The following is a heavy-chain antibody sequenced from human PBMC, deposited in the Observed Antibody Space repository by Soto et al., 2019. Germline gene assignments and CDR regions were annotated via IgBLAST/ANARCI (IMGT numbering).Heavy chain of an antibody. CDR2: INPATGAA. CDR1: GYPVTAYY. V-gene: IGHV1-2*02. D-gene: IGHD3-3*01. Sequence: QLHLVQSGAVVKKPGASVTVSCSASGYPVTAYYMHWVRQAPGRGLEWMGGINPATGAAKYTQTFPGRVNMNRDTSTRTVFMELEGLASYDTAGFYFARGGGVGVAGSAAFDMWGQGTVVTVSS. J-gene: IGHJ3*02. CDR3: ARGGGVGVAGSAAFDM.